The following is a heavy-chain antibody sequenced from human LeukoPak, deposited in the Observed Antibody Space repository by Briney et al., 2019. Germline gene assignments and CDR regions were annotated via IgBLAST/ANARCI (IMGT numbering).Heavy chain of an antibody. CDR2: IYYSGST. J-gene: IGHJ5*02. CDR3: ARGTGQGWFDP. CDR1: GGSISSGDYY. V-gene: IGHV4-30-4*01. Sequence: SETLSLTCTVSGGSISSGDYYWSWIRQPPGKGLEWIGYIYYSGSTYYNPSLKSRVTISVDTSKNQFSLKLSSVTAADTAVYYCARGTGQGWFDPWGQGTLVTVSS.